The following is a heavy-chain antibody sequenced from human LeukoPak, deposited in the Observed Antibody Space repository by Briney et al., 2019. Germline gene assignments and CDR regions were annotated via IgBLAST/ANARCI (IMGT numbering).Heavy chain of an antibody. CDR3: ARSRGGLGGYYGMDV. J-gene: IGHJ6*02. CDR1: GFTARSNY. CDR2: IYSGGST. D-gene: IGHD2-15*01. Sequence: GGSRRLSCAASGFTARSNYISWVRQAPGKGLEWFSVIYSGGSTYYADSVKGRFTISRDNSKNTLYLQMNSLRAEDTAVYYCARSRGGLGGYYGMDVWGQGTTVTVSS. V-gene: IGHV3-53*01.